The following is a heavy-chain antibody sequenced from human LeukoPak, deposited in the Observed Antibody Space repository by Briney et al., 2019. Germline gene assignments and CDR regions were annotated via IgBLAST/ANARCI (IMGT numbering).Heavy chain of an antibody. V-gene: IGHV2-5*01. Sequence: ESGPTLVKPTQTLTLTCTFSGFSLNTSGVGVGWIRHPPGKALEWLALIYWNDDKRYSPSLNRPSLKSRHNLNKDTYKKQVVLTMTNMEPVDTATYYCAHRRWTAMGTPEIYFDYWGQGTLVTVSS. CDR1: GFSLNTSGVG. D-gene: IGHD5-18*01. CDR3: AHRRWTAMGTPEIYFDY. J-gene: IGHJ4*02. CDR2: IYWNDDK.